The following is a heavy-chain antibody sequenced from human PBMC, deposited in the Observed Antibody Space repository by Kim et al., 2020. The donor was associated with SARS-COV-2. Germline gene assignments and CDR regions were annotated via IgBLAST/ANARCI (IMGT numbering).Heavy chain of an antibody. Sequence: SETLSLTCAVYGGSFSGYYWSWIRQPPGKGLEWIGEINHSGSTNYNPSLKSRVTISVDTSKNQFSLKLSSVTAADTAVYYCASQYCSSTSCPPDYWGQGT. CDR3: ASQYCSSTSCPPDY. D-gene: IGHD2-2*01. J-gene: IGHJ4*02. CDR1: GGSFSGYY. V-gene: IGHV4-34*01. CDR2: INHSGST.